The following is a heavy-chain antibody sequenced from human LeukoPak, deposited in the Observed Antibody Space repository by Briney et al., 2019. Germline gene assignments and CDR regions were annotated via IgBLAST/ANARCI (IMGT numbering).Heavy chain of an antibody. V-gene: IGHV3-48*01. CDR3: ARARFLESYFDY. J-gene: IGHJ4*02. CDR2: ITSSSGTI. D-gene: IGHD3-3*01. CDR1: GFTFNDYS. Sequence: GGSLRLSCAASGFTFNDYSMNWVRQAPGKGLEWVSYITSSSGTIYYTDSVKGRFTISRDNAKNSLYLQMNSLRAEDTAMYYCARARFLESYFDYWGQGTLVTVSS.